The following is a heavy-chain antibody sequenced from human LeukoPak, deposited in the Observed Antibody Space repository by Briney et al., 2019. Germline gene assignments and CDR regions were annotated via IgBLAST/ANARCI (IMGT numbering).Heavy chain of an antibody. V-gene: IGHV3-23*01. Sequence: GGSLRLSCAASGFLFSNYAMSWVRQAPGKGLEWVSGINTSGGSTAYADSVKGRFTISRDNPRNTLYMQMNSLRAEDTALYYCAIMHPYYDGNGYWVQWGQGTLVTVPS. CDR3: AIMHPYYDGNGYWVQ. CDR1: GFLFSNYA. J-gene: IGHJ4*02. CDR2: INTSGGST. D-gene: IGHD3-22*01.